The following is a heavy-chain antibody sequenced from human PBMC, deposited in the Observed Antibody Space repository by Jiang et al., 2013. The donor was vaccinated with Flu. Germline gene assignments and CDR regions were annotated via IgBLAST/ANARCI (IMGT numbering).Heavy chain of an antibody. Sequence: GPGLVKPSETLSLTCTVSGGSISSSSYYWGWIRQPPGKGLEWIGSIYYSGSTYYNPSLKSRVTISVDTSKNQFSLKLSSVTAADTAVYYCARHWEYYDILTGILSXPFYFDYWGQGTLVTVSS. V-gene: IGHV4-39*01. CDR2: IYYSGST. D-gene: IGHD3-9*01. CDR1: GGSISSSSYY. CDR3: ARHWEYYDILTGILSXPFYFDY. J-gene: IGHJ4*02.